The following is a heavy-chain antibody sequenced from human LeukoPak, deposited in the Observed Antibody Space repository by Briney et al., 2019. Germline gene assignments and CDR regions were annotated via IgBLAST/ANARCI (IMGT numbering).Heavy chain of an antibody. V-gene: IGHV3-23*01. J-gene: IGHJ4*02. D-gene: IGHD5-12*01. CDR1: GFTFSSYA. CDR2: ISGSGGST. CDR3: AKDRGFYSGYGN. Sequence: GGSLRLSCAASGFTFSSYAMSWVRQAPGKGLEWVSAISGSGGSTCYADSVKGRFTISRDNSKNTLYLQMNSLRAEDTAVYYCAKDRGFYSGYGNWGQGTLVTVSS.